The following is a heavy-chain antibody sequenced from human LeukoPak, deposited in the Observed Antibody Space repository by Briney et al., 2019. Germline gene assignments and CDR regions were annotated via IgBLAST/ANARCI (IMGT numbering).Heavy chain of an antibody. V-gene: IGHV1-18*01. CDR2: ISAYNGST. J-gene: IGHJ5*02. D-gene: IGHD6-13*01. CDR3: ARDQEFGIAAVKSWFDP. CDR1: GYTFTSYG. Sequence: GASVKVSCKASGYTFTSYGINWVRQAPGQGLEWMGWISAYNGSTIYAQKLQGRVTMTTDTSTNTAYMEVRSLRSDDTAVYYCARDQEFGIAAVKSWFDPWGQGTLVTVSS.